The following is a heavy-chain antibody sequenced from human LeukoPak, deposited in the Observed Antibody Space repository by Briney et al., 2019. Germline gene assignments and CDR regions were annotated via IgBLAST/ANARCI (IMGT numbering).Heavy chain of an antibody. V-gene: IGHV4-38-2*02. D-gene: IGHD4-17*01. J-gene: IGHJ2*01. Sequence: SETLSLTCTVSGYSISSGYYWGWIRPPPGKGLEWIGSIYHSGSTYYNPSLKSRVTISVDTSKNQFSLKLSSVTAADTAVYYCAREGYTVTNSYWYFDLWGRGTLVTVSS. CDR2: IYHSGST. CDR3: AREGYTVTNSYWYFDL. CDR1: GYSISSGYY.